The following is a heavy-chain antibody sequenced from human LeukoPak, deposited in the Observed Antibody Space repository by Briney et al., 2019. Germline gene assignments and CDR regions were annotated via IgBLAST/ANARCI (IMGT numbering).Heavy chain of an antibody. J-gene: IGHJ4*02. CDR3: ARDGGDYGDYSALDY. Sequence: GGSLRLSCVASGFTVSSNYMSWVRQAPGKGLEWVSVIYSGGSTCYADSVKGRFTISRDNSKNALYLQMNSLRAEDTAVYYCARDGGDYGDYSALDYWGQGTLVTVSS. CDR1: GFTVSSNY. CDR2: IYSGGST. D-gene: IGHD4-17*01. V-gene: IGHV3-53*01.